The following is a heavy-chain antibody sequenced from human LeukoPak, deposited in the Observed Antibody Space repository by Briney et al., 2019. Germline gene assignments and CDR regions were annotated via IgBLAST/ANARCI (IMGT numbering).Heavy chain of an antibody. CDR1: GVSISSYY. CDR3: ARATNPDYGDYVFDY. V-gene: IGHV4-59*01. J-gene: IGHJ4*02. D-gene: IGHD4-17*01. CDR2: IYYSGST. Sequence: PSGTLSLTCTVSGVSISSYYRRWIRQPPGKGLEWVGDIYYSGSTNYNPSLKSRVTISVDTYKNQFSLKLSSVCAADTAVYYCARATNPDYGDYVFDYWGQGTLVTVSS.